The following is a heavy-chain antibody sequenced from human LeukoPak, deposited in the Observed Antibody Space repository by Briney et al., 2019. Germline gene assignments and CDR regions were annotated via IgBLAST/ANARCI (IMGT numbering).Heavy chain of an antibody. CDR3: AKGVLRSCSSSWYGSAFDI. D-gene: IGHD6-13*01. J-gene: IGHJ3*02. CDR2: ISGSGGST. Sequence: GGSLRLSCAASGFTFSSYAMSWVRQAPGKGLEWVSAISGSGGSTYYADSVKGRFTISRDNSKNTLYLQMNSLRAEDTAVYYCAKGVLRSCSSSWYGSAFDIWGQGTMVTVSS. CDR1: GFTFSSYA. V-gene: IGHV3-23*01.